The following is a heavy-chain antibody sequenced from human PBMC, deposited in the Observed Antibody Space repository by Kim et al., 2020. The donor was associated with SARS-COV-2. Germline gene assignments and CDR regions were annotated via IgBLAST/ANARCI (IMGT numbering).Heavy chain of an antibody. V-gene: IGHV3-23*03. Sequence: GGSLRLSCAASGFTFSSYAMNWVRQAPGKGLEWVSVFYSGGSSTYYADSVKGRFTISRDNSKNMLYLQMNSLRAEDTAVYFCAKGAAAAGSGSYFYYWG. D-gene: IGHD6-19*01. J-gene: IGHJ4*01. CDR3: AKGAAAAGSGSYFYY. CDR1: GFTFSSYA. CDR2: FYSGGSST.